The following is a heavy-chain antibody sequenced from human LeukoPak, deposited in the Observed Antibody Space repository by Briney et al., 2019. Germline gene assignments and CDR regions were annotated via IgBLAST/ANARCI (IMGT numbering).Heavy chain of an antibody. D-gene: IGHD4-23*01. CDR2: IYSGGST. Sequence: PGGSLRLSCAASGFTVSSNYMSWGRQAPGKGLEWVSVIYSGGSTYYADSVKGRFTISRDNSKNTMSLQMNSLRAEDTAVYYCARESPGGSYFDYWGQGTLVTVSS. J-gene: IGHJ4*02. CDR3: ARESPGGSYFDY. CDR1: GFTVSSNY. V-gene: IGHV3-53*01.